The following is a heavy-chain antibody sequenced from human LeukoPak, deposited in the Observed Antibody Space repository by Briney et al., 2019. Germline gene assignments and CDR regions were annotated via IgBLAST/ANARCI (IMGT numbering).Heavy chain of an antibody. CDR3: ARAWYSSGWYDFDY. CDR2: MNPNSGNT. Sequence: ASVKVSCKASGYTFTSYDINWVRQATGQGLEWMGWMNPNSGNTGYAQKFQGRVTITRNTSISTAYLELSSLRSEDTAVYYCARAWYSSGWYDFDYWGQGTLVTVSS. CDR1: GYTFTSYD. V-gene: IGHV1-8*03. J-gene: IGHJ4*02. D-gene: IGHD6-19*01.